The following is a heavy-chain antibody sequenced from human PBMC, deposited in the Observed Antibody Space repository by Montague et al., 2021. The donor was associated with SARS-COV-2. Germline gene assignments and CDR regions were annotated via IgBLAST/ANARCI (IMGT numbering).Heavy chain of an antibody. CDR3: ARSTFYSSGWWDNWYFDL. V-gene: IGHV4-4*07. Sequence: SETLSLTCTVSGSPISSYYWSWIRQPAGKGLEWIGRFYTTGSTNYNPSLKSRVTMSVDTSKNQFSLKLSSVTAADTAVYYCARSTFYSSGWWDNWYFDLWGRGTLVTVSS. CDR1: GSPISSYY. D-gene: IGHD6-19*01. J-gene: IGHJ2*01. CDR2: FYTTGST.